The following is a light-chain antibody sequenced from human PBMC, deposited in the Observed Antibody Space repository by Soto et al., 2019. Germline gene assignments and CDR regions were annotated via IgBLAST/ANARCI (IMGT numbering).Light chain of an antibody. CDR2: TNS. CDR3: AAWDDSLNGVV. CDR1: SSNIGSNT. V-gene: IGLV1-44*01. Sequence: QSVLSQPPSASGTPGQRVTISCSGSSSNIGSNTMSWYQQLPGTAPKLLIFTNSQRPSGVPDRFSGSKSGTSASLAISGRQSEDEADYYCAAWDDSLNGVVFGGGTQLTVL. J-gene: IGLJ7*01.